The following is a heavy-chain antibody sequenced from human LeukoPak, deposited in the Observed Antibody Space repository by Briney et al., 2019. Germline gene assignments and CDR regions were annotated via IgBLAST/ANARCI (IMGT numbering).Heavy chain of an antibody. Sequence: GGSLRLSCAASGFTFSDYYMSWIRQAPGKGLEWVSYITTSGSIIYYADSVKGRFTISRDNAKNSLYLQMNSLRAEDTAVYYCARGQIDYTSSWYNYWGQGTLVTVSS. D-gene: IGHD6-13*01. V-gene: IGHV3-11*01. CDR3: ARGQIDYTSSWYNY. CDR2: ITTSGSII. CDR1: GFTFSDYY. J-gene: IGHJ4*02.